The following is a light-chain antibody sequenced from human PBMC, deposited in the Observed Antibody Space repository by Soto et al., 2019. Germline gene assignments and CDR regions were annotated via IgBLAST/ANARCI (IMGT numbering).Light chain of an antibody. V-gene: IGKV3-15*01. Sequence: EIVMTQSPATLSVYPGERATLSCRASQSVSSNFAWYQQKPGQAPRLLIYGASTRATVIPARFSGSGSGTEFTLTISSLQSEDFAVYYCQQYNNWPNTFGQGTRLEIK. CDR2: GAS. CDR3: QQYNNWPNT. CDR1: QSVSSN. J-gene: IGKJ5*01.